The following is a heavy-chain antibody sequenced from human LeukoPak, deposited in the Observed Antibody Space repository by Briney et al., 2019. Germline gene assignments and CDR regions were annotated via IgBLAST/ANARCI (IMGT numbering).Heavy chain of an antibody. Sequence: ASVKVSCKASGYTFTSYGISWVRQAPGQGLEWMGWISAYNGNTNYAQKFQGRVTMTRDTSISTAYMELSRLRSDDTAVYYCARGGLEWLPTASPIDYWGQGTLVTVSS. V-gene: IGHV1-18*01. CDR1: GYTFTSYG. CDR2: ISAYNGNT. D-gene: IGHD3-3*01. CDR3: ARGGLEWLPTASPIDY. J-gene: IGHJ4*02.